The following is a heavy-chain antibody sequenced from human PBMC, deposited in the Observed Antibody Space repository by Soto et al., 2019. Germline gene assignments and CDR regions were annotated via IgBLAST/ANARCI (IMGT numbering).Heavy chain of an antibody. Sequence: EVQLVESGGGLVQPGGSLRLSCAASGFTFSSYSMNWVRQAPGKGLEWVSYISSSSSTIYYADSVKGRFTISSDNAKNSLYLQMNSLRAEDTDVYYCARDYSNYVSVHDYCGQGTLVTVSS. CDR2: ISSSSSTI. J-gene: IGHJ4*02. CDR3: ARDYSNYVSVHDY. V-gene: IGHV3-48*01. CDR1: GFTFSSYS. D-gene: IGHD4-4*01.